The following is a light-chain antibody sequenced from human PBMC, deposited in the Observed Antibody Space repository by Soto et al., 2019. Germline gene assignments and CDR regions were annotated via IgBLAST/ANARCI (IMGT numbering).Light chain of an antibody. Sequence: EIVLTQSPGTLSLSPGERATLSCRASQSVSSSYLAWYQQKPGQAPRLLIYRASSRATGIPDRFSGSGSGTDFILTISRLEPEDFAVYYCQQYGSSPPYTFGQRTKLEIK. CDR3: QQYGSSPPYT. CDR2: RAS. J-gene: IGKJ2*01. V-gene: IGKV3-20*01. CDR1: QSVSSSY.